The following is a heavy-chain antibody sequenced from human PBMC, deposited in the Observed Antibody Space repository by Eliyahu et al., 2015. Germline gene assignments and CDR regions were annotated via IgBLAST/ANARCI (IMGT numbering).Heavy chain of an antibody. Sequence: QVQLVQSGAEVKKPGASVKVSCKASGYXFTSYYMHWVRQAPGQGLEWMGIINPSGGSTSYAQKFQGRVTMTRDTSTSTVYMELSSLRSEDTAVYYCARDLGSSSHSDYYYGMDVWGQGTTVTVSS. CDR1: GYXFTSYY. D-gene: IGHD6-6*01. V-gene: IGHV1-46*01. CDR2: INPSGGST. CDR3: ARDLGSSSHSDYYYGMDV. J-gene: IGHJ6*02.